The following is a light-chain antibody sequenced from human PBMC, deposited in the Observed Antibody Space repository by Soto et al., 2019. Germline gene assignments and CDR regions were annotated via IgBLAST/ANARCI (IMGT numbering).Light chain of an antibody. CDR3: QQYYTWPS. J-gene: IGKJ5*01. Sequence: PGDRVTLSCRASQSISINLAWYQHKPGQAPRLLIFGASTRATGIPGRFSGSGSGTEFTLTISSLESEDFAVYYCQQYYTWPSFGQGTRLEIK. CDR1: QSISIN. V-gene: IGKV3-15*01. CDR2: GAS.